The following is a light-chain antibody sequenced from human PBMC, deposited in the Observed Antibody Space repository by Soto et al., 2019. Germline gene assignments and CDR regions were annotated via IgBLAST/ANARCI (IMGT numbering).Light chain of an antibody. CDR1: QSVSSSY. Sequence: EIVLTQSPGTLSLSPGERATLSCRASQSVSSSYLAWYQQKPGQAPRLLIYGASNRATGIPDRFSGSGSGTDFTLTISRLEPEDFAVYYCQQYGSSSPSTFGQGPKLEIK. CDR3: QQYGSSSPST. J-gene: IGKJ2*02. V-gene: IGKV3-20*01. CDR2: GAS.